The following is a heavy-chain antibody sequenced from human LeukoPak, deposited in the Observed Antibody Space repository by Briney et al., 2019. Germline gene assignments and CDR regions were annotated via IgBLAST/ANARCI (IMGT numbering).Heavy chain of an antibody. V-gene: IGHV4-61*05. D-gene: IGHD6-13*01. CDR2: IYYSGST. Sequence: SETLSLTCTVSGGSISSSSYYWGWIRQPPGKGLEWIGYIYYSGSTNYNPSLKSRVTISVDTSKNQFSLKLSSVTAADTAVYYCARHTGPIAAAGFDYWGQGTLVTVSS. J-gene: IGHJ4*02. CDR1: GGSISSSSYY. CDR3: ARHTGPIAAAGFDY.